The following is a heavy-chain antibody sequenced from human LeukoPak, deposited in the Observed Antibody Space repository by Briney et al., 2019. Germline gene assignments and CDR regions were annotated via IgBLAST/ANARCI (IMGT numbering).Heavy chain of an antibody. CDR2: INHSGST. V-gene: IGHV4-34*01. J-gene: IGHJ6*02. CDR3: ARRGYGGAMDV. CDR1: GGSFSGYY. D-gene: IGHD4/OR15-4a*01. Sequence: SETLSLTCAVYGGSFSGYYWSWIRQPPGKGLEWIGEINHSGSTNYNPSLKSRVTISVDTSKNQFSLKLSSVTAADTAVYYCARRGYGGAMDVWGQGTTVTVSS.